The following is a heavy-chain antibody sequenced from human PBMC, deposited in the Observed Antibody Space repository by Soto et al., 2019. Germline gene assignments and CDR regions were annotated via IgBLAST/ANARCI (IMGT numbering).Heavy chain of an antibody. D-gene: IGHD3-10*01. CDR1: GYAFTSYY. CDR3: ARALYYGSGSYWY. V-gene: IGHV1-46*01. J-gene: IGHJ4*02. CDR2: INPSGGST. Sequence: SGEVSFRASGYAFTSYYMHWVRQAPGQGLEWMGIINPSGGSTSYAQNFQGRVTMTRDTSTSTVYMELSSLRSEDTAVYYCARALYYGSGSYWYWGQGTLVTVSS.